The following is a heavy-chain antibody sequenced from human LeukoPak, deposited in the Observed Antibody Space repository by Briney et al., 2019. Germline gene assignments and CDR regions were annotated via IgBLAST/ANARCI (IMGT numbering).Heavy chain of an antibody. V-gene: IGHV4-59*01. J-gene: IGHJ5*02. D-gene: IGHD3-16*01. CDR2: IYYSGST. Sequence: SETLSLTCTVSGGSISSYYWSWIRQPPGKGLEWIGYIYYSGSTNYNPSLKSRVTISVDTSKTQFSLKLSSVTAADTAVYYCARFLRGFDPWGQGTLVTVSS. CDR3: ARFLRGFDP. CDR1: GGSISSYY.